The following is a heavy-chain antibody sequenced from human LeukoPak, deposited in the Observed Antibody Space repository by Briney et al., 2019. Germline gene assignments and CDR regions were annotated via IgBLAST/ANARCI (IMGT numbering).Heavy chain of an antibody. CDR2: IIPILGIA. Sequence: SVKVSCKASGGTFSSHAISWVRQAPGQGLEWMGRIIPILGIANYAQKFQGRVTITADKSTSTAYMELSSLRSEDTAVYYCARNHGGIHYFDYWGQGTLVTVSS. D-gene: IGHD4-23*01. CDR1: GGTFSSHA. CDR3: ARNHGGIHYFDY. J-gene: IGHJ4*02. V-gene: IGHV1-69*04.